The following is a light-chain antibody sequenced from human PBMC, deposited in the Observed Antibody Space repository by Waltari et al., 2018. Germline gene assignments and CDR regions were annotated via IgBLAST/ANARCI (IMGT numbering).Light chain of an antibody. CDR3: SSLTSSSTYV. V-gene: IGLV2-14*01. Sequence: QSALTQPASVSGSPGQSITISCTGTSSDIGTFNYVSWYQQHPGKAPKLMIFEVRNRPSGGSNRCSAAKSGNTASLTISGLQAEDEADYYCSSLTSSSTYVFGTGTKVTVL. J-gene: IGLJ1*01. CDR2: EVR. CDR1: SSDIGTFNY.